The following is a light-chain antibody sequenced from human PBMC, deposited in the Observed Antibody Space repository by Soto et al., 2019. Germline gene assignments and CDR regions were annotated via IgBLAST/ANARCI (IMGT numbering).Light chain of an antibody. Sequence: QAVVTQDPSLTVSPGGTVTLTFGSSTGAVTSGHYPHWFQQRPGQAPRTLIYDTSNKHSWTPSRFSGSLLGGKAALTLSGAQPEDEAEYYCFLSYSGDRGDVFGTGTKLTVL. CDR2: DTS. CDR3: FLSYSGDRGDV. V-gene: IGLV7-46*01. CDR1: TGAVTSGHY. J-gene: IGLJ1*01.